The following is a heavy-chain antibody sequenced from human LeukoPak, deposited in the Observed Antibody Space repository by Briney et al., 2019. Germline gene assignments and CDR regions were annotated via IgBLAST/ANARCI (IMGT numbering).Heavy chain of an antibody. D-gene: IGHD5/OR15-5a*01. CDR1: GFTFSSYA. Sequence: PGGSLRLSCAASGFTFSSYAMSWVRQAPGRGLEWVSAISGSGGSTYYADSVRDRFTISRDNSKSTLYLQMSSLRAEDTAAFYCARGGLRLAPDFDHWGQGTLVTVSS. V-gene: IGHV3-23*01. CDR2: ISGSGGST. CDR3: ARGGLRLAPDFDH. J-gene: IGHJ4*02.